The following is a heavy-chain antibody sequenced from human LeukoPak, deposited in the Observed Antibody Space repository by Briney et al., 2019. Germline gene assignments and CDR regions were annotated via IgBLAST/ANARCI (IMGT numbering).Heavy chain of an antibody. Sequence: PSETLSLTCTISGGSIAADHWTWIRQPPGKGLDWIGYAYYNGNTNYNPSLNSRVTISVDTSNNQFSLRLTSVTTADTAVYYCARGHPPNLDVWGQGTTVTVSS. CDR1: GGSIAADH. V-gene: IGHV4-59*01. CDR3: ARGHPPNLDV. J-gene: IGHJ6*02. CDR2: AYYNGNT.